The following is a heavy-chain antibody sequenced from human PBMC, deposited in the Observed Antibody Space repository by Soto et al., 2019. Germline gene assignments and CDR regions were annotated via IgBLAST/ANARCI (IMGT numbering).Heavy chain of an antibody. CDR1: GYTFTTYY. V-gene: IGHV1-46*01. CDR3: ARDVGMASRPYLDY. D-gene: IGHD6-6*01. J-gene: IGHJ4*02. Sequence: ASVKVSCKASGYTFTTYYMYWVRQAPGQGLEWMGIINPSGGSTSFAQKFQGRVTMTRDTSTSTVYVELISLTSGDTAVYYCARDVGMASRPYLDYWGQGTLVTVSS. CDR2: INPSGGST.